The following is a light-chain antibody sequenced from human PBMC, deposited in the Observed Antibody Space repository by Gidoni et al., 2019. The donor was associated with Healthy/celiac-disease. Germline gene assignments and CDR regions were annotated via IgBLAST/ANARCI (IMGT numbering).Light chain of an antibody. Sequence: DIQRTQSPSSLSASVGDRVTITCRASQSISSYLNWYQQKPGKAPKLLIYAASSLHSGVPSRFSGSGSGTDFTLTISSLQPEDFATYYCQQSYSSCSFGQGTKLEIK. J-gene: IGKJ2*04. CDR3: QQSYSSCS. V-gene: IGKV1-39*01. CDR2: AAS. CDR1: QSISSY.